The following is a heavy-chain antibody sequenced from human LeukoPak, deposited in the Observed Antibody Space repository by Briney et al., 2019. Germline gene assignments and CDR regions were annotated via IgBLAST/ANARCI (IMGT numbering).Heavy chain of an antibody. CDR1: GYSFTTYW. D-gene: IGHD2-2*01. V-gene: IGHV5-51*01. CDR3: ARRSPSWGYFEY. J-gene: IGHJ4*02. Sequence: RESLKISCKGSGYSFTTYWIGWVRQMPGKGLEWMGIIYPGDSDTRYSPSFQGQVTISADKSISTAYLQWNSLKASDTAMYYCARRSPSWGYFEYWGQGTLVTVSS. CDR2: IYPGDSDT.